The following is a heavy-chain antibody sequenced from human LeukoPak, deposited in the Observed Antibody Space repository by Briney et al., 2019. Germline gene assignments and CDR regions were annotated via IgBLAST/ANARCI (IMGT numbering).Heavy chain of an antibody. D-gene: IGHD1-14*01. J-gene: IGHJ6*02. CDR3: ASSGSPHFYGMDV. V-gene: IGHV4-59*01. CDR1: GGPISSYY. CDR2: IYYSGST. Sequence: PSETLSLTCTVSGGPISSYYWSWIRQPPGKGLEWIGYIYYSGSTNYNPSLKSRVTISVDTSKNQFSLKLSSVTAADTAVYYCASSGSPHFYGMDVWGQGTTVTVSS.